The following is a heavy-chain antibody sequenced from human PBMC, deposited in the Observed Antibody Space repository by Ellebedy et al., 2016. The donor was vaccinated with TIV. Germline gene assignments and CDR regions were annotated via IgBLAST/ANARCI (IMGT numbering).Heavy chain of an antibody. D-gene: IGHD4-17*01. CDR1: GYTFTSYG. V-gene: IGHV1-18*01. CDR2: VSAYNGHT. Sequence: ASVKVSXKSSGYTFTSYGFSWVRQAPGQGLEWMGWVSAYNGHTNYAQNLQGRVTMTTDTSTSTAYMELRSLRSDDTAVYYCARKDHYGDYLAYWGQGTLVTVSS. J-gene: IGHJ4*02. CDR3: ARKDHYGDYLAY.